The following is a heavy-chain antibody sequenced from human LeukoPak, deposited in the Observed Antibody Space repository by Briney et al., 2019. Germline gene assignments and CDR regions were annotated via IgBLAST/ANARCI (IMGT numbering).Heavy chain of an antibody. Sequence: GASVKVSCKASVYTFSAHYMHWVRQAPGQGLEWMGWINPNSGGTDYAQQFQGRVTKTRDTSITTAYMELSSLRSVDTAVYYCARSESSAFMIRLMVGGVVDYWVQGTLVTVSS. CDR2: INPNSGGT. CDR1: VYTFSAHY. CDR3: ARSESSAFMIRLMVGGVVDY. J-gene: IGHJ4*02. V-gene: IGHV1-2*02. D-gene: IGHD3-16*01.